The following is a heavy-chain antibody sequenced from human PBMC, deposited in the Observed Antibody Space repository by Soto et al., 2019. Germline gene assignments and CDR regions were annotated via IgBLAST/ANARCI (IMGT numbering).Heavy chain of an antibody. CDR3: ATAVGYYDNIFDY. Sequence: RASVKVSCKVSGYTHTELSMHWVRQAPGKGHEWMGGFDPEDGETIYAQKFQGRVTMNEDTSTDTAYIELSSLRSEDTAVYYCATAVGYYDNIFDYWGQGTLVTVSS. CDR1: GYTHTELS. D-gene: IGHD3-22*01. V-gene: IGHV1-24*01. CDR2: FDPEDGET. J-gene: IGHJ4*02.